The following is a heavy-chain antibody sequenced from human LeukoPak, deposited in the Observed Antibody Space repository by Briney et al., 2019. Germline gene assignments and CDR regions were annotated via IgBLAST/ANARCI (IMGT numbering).Heavy chain of an antibody. J-gene: IGHJ4*02. Sequence: GESLKISCKGSGYSFTSYWIGWVRQMPGKGLEWMGIIYPGDSDTRYSPSFQGQVTISADKSISTAYLQWSSLKASDTAMYYCARYSSLGEARGDFDYWGQGTLVTVSS. CDR3: ARYSSLGEARGDFDY. D-gene: IGHD3-10*01. CDR2: IYPGDSDT. V-gene: IGHV5-51*01. CDR1: GYSFTSYW.